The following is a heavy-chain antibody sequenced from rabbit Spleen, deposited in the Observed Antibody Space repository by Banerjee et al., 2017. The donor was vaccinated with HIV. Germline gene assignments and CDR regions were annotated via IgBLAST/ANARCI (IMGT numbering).Heavy chain of an antibody. D-gene: IGHD2-1*01. J-gene: IGHJ3*01. Sequence: ELVESGGGLVQAGESLKLSCKASGIDFSNYAMIWVRQAPGKGPEWIAYIYPSFGVANYANSVRGRFTISSDSAQNTVFLQMTSLTASDTATYFCVRGYDDYGDYTRLDLWGPGTLGTV. V-gene: IGHV1S47*01. CDR2: IYPSFGVA. CDR3: VRGYDDYGDYTRLDL. CDR1: GIDFSNYA.